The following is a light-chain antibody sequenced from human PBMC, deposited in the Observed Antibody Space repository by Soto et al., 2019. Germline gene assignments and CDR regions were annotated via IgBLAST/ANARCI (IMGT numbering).Light chain of an antibody. V-gene: IGKV3-15*01. CDR3: QQRQYWPPIT. CDR2: EAS. Sequence: EIVMTQSPGTLSVSPGERATLSCRASQSVRSNLAWYQQKPGQAPRLLIYEASTRATGIPARFSGSGSGTEFTLTISSLQSEDFAIYYCQQRQYWPPITVGQGTRLEIK. CDR1: QSVRSN. J-gene: IGKJ5*01.